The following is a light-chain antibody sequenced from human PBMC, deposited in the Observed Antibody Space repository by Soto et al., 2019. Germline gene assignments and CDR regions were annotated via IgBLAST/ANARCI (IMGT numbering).Light chain of an antibody. V-gene: IGKV1-39*01. CDR3: QQTYRTPLT. CDR2: AAS. J-gene: IGKJ4*01. CDR1: QYIGRY. Sequence: DIQMTQSPSSLSASVGDRVTITCRAGQYIGRYLNWYQQKPGKAPKLLIYAASSLHSGVPSRFSGSGSGTDFTLTISSLQPEDFATDSCQQTYRTPLTFGGGTKVDIK.